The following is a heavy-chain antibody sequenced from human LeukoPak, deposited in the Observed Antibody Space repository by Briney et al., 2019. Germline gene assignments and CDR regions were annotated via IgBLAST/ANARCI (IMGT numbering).Heavy chain of an antibody. Sequence: VASVKVSCKASGGTFSSYAISWVRQAPGQGLEWMGGSIPIFGTANYAQKFQGRVTMTTDESTSTAYMELSSLRSDDTAVYYCARACGQQLDGCFDYWGQGTLVTVSS. CDR2: SIPIFGTA. CDR1: GGTFSSYA. J-gene: IGHJ4*02. D-gene: IGHD6-13*01. CDR3: ARACGQQLDGCFDY. V-gene: IGHV1-69*05.